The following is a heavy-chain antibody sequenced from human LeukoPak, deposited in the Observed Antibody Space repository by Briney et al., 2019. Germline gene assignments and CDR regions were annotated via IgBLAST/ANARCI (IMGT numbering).Heavy chain of an antibody. V-gene: IGHV3-23*01. J-gene: IGHJ4*02. CDR2: ISGSGGYT. CDR1: GFIFSSYA. D-gene: IGHD5-12*01. CDR3: AKDLGQEYSGYGFDY. Sequence: GGSLRLSCAASGFIFSSYAMNWVRQAPEKGLEWVSTISGSGGYTYYADSVKGRFTIFRDNSKNTLYLQMNSLRAEDTAIYYCAKDLGQEYSGYGFDYWGQGTLVTVSS.